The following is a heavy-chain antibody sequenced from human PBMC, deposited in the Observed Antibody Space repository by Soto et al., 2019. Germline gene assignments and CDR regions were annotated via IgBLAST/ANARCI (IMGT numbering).Heavy chain of an antibody. Sequence: ASETLSLTCTVSGGSISSWYWSWIRQPPGKGLEWIGYIYYSGSTNYNPSLKSRVTISVDTSKNQFSLKLSSVTAADTAVYYCARRYGSAIDYWGQGTLVTVS. CDR3: ARRYGSAIDY. CDR2: IYYSGST. V-gene: IGHV4-59*08. D-gene: IGHD1-26*01. J-gene: IGHJ4*02. CDR1: GGSISSWY.